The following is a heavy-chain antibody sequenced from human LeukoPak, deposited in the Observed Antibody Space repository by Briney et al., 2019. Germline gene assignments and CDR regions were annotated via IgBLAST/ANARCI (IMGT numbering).Heavy chain of an antibody. D-gene: IGHD3-3*01. CDR2: VYYSGST. V-gene: IGHV4-39*07. J-gene: IGHJ4*02. CDR3: ARGPPRLRFLEWSS. CDR1: GGSISSSTYY. Sequence: PSETLSLTCTVSGGSISSSTYYWGWIRQPPGKGLEWIGTVYYSGSTYYNPSLKSRVTISVDTSKNQFSLKLSSVTAADTAVYYCARGPPRLRFLEWSSWGQGTLVTVSS.